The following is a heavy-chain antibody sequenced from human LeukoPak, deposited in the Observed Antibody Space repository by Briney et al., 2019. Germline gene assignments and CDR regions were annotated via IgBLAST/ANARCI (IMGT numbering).Heavy chain of an antibody. CDR1: GGSISSGGYY. CDR2: IYYSGST. Sequence: PSQTLSLTCTVSGGSISSGGYYWSWIRQHPGKGLEWIGYIYYSGSTYYNPSLKSRVTISVDTSKNQFSLKLSSVTAADTAVYYCARGFSYGGKTWYFDLWGRGTLVTVSS. CDR3: ARGFSYGGKTWYFDL. J-gene: IGHJ2*01. D-gene: IGHD4-23*01. V-gene: IGHV4-31*03.